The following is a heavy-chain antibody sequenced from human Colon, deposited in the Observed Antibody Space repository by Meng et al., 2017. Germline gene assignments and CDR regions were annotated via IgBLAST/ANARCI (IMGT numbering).Heavy chain of an antibody. CDR2: IDYSRSI. V-gene: IGHV4-61*01. D-gene: IGHD6-19*01. CDR1: GGSVSSGSHY. CDR3: AGDSSGYNWLDP. J-gene: IGHJ5*02. Sequence: VNLQESRPGLVSPSETLSLTCTVSGGSVSSGSHYWSWIRQPPGKGLEWIGYIDYSRSINYYPSLKSRVTMSVDTSKNQFSLKLNSVTAADTAVYYCAGDSSGYNWLDPWGQGTLVTVSS.